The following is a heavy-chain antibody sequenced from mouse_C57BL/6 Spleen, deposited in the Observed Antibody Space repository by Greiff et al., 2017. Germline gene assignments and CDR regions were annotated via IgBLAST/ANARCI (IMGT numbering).Heavy chain of an antibody. CDR1: GYSITSDY. CDR3: ARSFMAYSNYWYFDV. V-gene: IGHV3-8*01. D-gene: IGHD2-5*01. Sequence: EVQRVESGPGLAKPSQTLSLTCSVTGYSITSDYWNWIRKFPGNKLEYMGYISYSGSTYYNPSLNSRISITRDTSKNQYYLQLNSVTTEDTATYYCARSFMAYSNYWYFDVWGTGTTVTVSS. CDR2: ISYSGST. J-gene: IGHJ1*03.